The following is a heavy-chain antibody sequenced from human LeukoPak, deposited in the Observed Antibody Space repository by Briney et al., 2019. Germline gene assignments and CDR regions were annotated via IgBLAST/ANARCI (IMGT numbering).Heavy chain of an antibody. V-gene: IGHV3-64*01. J-gene: IGHJ3*02. D-gene: IGHD4-17*01. CDR1: GFTFSNYG. CDR3: ARGPTVTTFNAFDI. CDR2: ISSTGTYT. Sequence: GGSLRLSCAASGFTFSNYGMHWVRQAPGKGLEHVSAISSTGTYTYYANSVRGRFTISRDNSKNTLYLQMGSLRAEDMAVYYCARGPTVTTFNAFDIWGQGTMVTVSS.